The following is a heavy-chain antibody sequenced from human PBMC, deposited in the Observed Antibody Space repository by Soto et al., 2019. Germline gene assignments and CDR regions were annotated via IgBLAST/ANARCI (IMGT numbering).Heavy chain of an antibody. CDR1: GFTFSSYS. D-gene: IGHD6-13*01. V-gene: IGHV3-21*01. CDR3: AQLAAALYYFDY. Sequence: GGSLRLSCAASGFTFSSYSMNWVRQAPGKGLEWVSSISSSSSYIYYADSVKGRFTISRDNAKNSLYLQMNSLRAEDTAVYYCAQLAAALYYFDYWGQGTLVTVSS. CDR2: ISSSSSYI. J-gene: IGHJ4*02.